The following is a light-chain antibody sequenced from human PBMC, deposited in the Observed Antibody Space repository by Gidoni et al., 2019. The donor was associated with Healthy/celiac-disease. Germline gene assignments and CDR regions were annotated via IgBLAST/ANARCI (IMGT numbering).Light chain of an antibody. Sequence: DIKITQFPSTLSASVGDRVTITCRASQSISSWLAWYQQKPGKAPKLLIYKASSLESGVPSRFSGSGSGTEFTLTISSLQPDDFATYYCQQYNSYALTFGGGTKVEIK. V-gene: IGKV1-5*03. CDR1: QSISSW. J-gene: IGKJ4*01. CDR3: QQYNSYALT. CDR2: KAS.